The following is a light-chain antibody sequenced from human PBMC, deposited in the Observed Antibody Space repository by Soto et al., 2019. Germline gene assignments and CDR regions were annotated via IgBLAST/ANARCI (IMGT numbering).Light chain of an antibody. J-gene: IGKJ5*01. V-gene: IGKV2-28*01. Sequence: DIVMTQSPLSLPVTPGEPASISCRSSQSLLHSNGYNYLDWYLQKLGQSPQLLIYLGSNRASGVPDRFSGSGSGTDFTLSISTVEAGDVGVYYCMQALQAPITFGQGTRLEIK. CDR3: MQALQAPIT. CDR2: LGS. CDR1: QSLLHSNGYNY.